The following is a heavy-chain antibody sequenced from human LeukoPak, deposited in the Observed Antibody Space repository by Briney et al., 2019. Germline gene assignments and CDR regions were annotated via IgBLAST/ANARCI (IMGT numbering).Heavy chain of an antibody. CDR1: GGSISSYY. D-gene: IGHD6-13*01. CDR3: ARHSGPHNSSWYWFDP. V-gene: IGHV4-59*08. CDR2: IYYSGST. J-gene: IGHJ5*02. Sequence: SETLSLTCTVSGGSISSYYWSWIRQPPGKGLEWIGYIYYSGSTNYNPSLKSRVTISVDTSKNQFSLKLSSVTAADTAVYYCARHSGPHNSSWYWFDPWGQGTLVTVSS.